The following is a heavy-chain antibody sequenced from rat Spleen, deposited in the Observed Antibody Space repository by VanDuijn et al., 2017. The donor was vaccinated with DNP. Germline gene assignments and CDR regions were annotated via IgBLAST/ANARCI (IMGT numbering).Heavy chain of an antibody. Sequence: EVLLVESDGGLVQPGRSLRLSCAASGFTFSKYGMTWVRQAPKKGLEWVAYISNDGGSTYYRDSVKGRFTISRDNAKRILFLEMDSLRSEDTATYYCATGWVFDYWGQGVMVTVSS. V-gene: IGHV5-27*01. CDR2: ISNDGGST. D-gene: IGHD1-7*01. CDR1: GFTFSKYG. CDR3: ATGWVFDY. J-gene: IGHJ2*01.